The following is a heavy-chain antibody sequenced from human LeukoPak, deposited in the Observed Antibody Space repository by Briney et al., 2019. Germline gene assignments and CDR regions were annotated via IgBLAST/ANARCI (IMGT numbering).Heavy chain of an antibody. D-gene: IGHD4-11*01. CDR3: ARGPYSNYGKYYFDY. V-gene: IGHV3-53*05. J-gene: IGHJ4*02. Sequence: GGSLRLSCAASGFTVSSNYMSWVRQAPGKGLEWVSVIYSGGSTYYADSVKGRFTISRDNSKNTLYLQMNSLRAEDTAVYYCARGPYSNYGKYYFDYWGQGTLVTVSS. CDR1: GFTVSSNY. CDR2: IYSGGST.